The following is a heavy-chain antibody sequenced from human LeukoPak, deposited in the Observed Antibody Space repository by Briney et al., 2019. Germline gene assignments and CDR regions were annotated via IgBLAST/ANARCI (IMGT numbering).Heavy chain of an antibody. V-gene: IGHV3-30*03. CDR3: ARTFVLRFLNPLDY. CDR1: GFTFSSYG. D-gene: IGHD3-3*01. CDR2: ISYDGSNK. J-gene: IGHJ4*02. Sequence: GGSLRLSCAASGFTFSSYGMHWVRQAPGKGLEWVAVISYDGSNKYYADSVKGRFTISRDNSKNTLYLQMNSLRAEDTAVHYCARTFVLRFLNPLDYWGQGTLVTVSS.